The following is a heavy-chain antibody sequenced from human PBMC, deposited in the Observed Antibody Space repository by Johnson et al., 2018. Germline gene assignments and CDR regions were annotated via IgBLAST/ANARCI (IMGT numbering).Heavy chain of an antibody. CDR1: GFTVSSNY. CDR2: IRQDGSKK. V-gene: IGHV3-7*01. Sequence: VQLVESGGGLVQPGGSLRLSCAASGFTVSSNYMRWVRQAPGKGLEWVANIRQDGSKKYYVDSVKGRFTISRDNAKNSLYLQMNSLRAEDTAVYYSGRDAGAYCGGDCPPDAFDIWGQGTMVTVSS. D-gene: IGHD2-21*02. J-gene: IGHJ3*02. CDR3: GRDAGAYCGGDCPPDAFDI.